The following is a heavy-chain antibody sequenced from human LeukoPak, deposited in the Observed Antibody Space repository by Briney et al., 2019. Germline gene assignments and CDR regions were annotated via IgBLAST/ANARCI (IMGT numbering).Heavy chain of an antibody. CDR3: ATDSRALAAAGTLGFDY. Sequence: ASVKVSCKVSGYTLTELSMHWVRQAPGKGLEWMGGFDPEDGETIYAQKFQGRVTMTEDTSTDTAYMELSSLRSEDTAVYYCATDSRALAAAGTLGFDYWGQGTLVTVSS. V-gene: IGHV1-24*01. D-gene: IGHD6-13*01. CDR2: FDPEDGET. J-gene: IGHJ4*02. CDR1: GYTLTELS.